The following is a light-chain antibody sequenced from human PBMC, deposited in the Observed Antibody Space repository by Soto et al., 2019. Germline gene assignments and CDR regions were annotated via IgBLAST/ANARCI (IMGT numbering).Light chain of an antibody. CDR3: AAWDDGLDGVV. V-gene: IGLV1-44*01. Sequence: QSVLTQPPSASETPGQRITISCSGSSSNIGNNPVNWYQQLPGTTPKLLIYSSNQRPSGVPDRFSGSKSGTSASLAISGLQSEDEADYYCAAWDDGLDGVVFGGGTKVTVL. CDR1: SSNIGNNP. J-gene: IGLJ2*01. CDR2: SSN.